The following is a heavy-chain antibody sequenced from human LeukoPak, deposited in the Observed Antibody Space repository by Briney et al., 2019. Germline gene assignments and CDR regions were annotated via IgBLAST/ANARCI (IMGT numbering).Heavy chain of an antibody. CDR2: INPNTGGT. D-gene: IGHD5-24*01. CDR1: GYIFTYYH. Sequence: GASVKVSSQASGYIFTYYHMHWVRQAPGQGLEWMGWINPNTGGTNYAQSFQGRVTKTRDTSITTSYMELSSLMSDDTALYYCARGGHGHTQNDYWGQGTLVTVSS. CDR3: ARGGHGHTQNDY. J-gene: IGHJ4*02. V-gene: IGHV1-2*02.